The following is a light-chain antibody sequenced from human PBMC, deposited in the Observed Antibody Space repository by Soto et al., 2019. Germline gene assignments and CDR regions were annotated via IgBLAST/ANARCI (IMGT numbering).Light chain of an antibody. CDR1: QGIGTY. CDR2: ASS. J-gene: IGKJ1*01. V-gene: IGKV1-9*01. CDR3: QQVDSYPRT. Sequence: DIPMTQSPSTLSGSVGDRVTVTCRASQGIGTYLVWYQQKSGKAPTVLIYASSTLQTGVPSRFSGSGSGTDFSLTISSLHPEDVATYYCQQVDSYPRTFGQGTKVDIK.